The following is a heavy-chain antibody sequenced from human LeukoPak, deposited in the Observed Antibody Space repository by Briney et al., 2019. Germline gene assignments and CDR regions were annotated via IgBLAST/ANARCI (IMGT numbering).Heavy chain of an antibody. CDR2: IYYSGST. D-gene: IGHD6-13*01. V-gene: IGHV4-59*01. Sequence: SETLSLTCTVSGGSISSYHWNWIRQPPGKGLEWIGYIYYSGSTNYNPSLKSRLTISVDTSKNQFSLKLSSVTAADTAVYYCARLNSSWYGVNVWGTGTTVTVSS. J-gene: IGHJ6*04. CDR1: GGSISSYH. CDR3: ARLNSSWYGVNV.